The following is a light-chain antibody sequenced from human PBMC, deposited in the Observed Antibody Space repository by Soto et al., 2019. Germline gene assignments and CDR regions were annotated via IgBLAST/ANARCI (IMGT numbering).Light chain of an antibody. CDR2: RTS. CDR3: QQYGRT. V-gene: IGKV3-20*01. J-gene: IGKJ1*01. CDR1: QSVSSSY. Sequence: EIMLKQSPGTLSLSKGERATISCRASQSVSSSYLAWYPQKPGQAPRLLIYRTSNRATGIPDRFSGSGSGTDFTLTIRRLEPEDFAVYYCQQYGRTFGQGTKVDI.